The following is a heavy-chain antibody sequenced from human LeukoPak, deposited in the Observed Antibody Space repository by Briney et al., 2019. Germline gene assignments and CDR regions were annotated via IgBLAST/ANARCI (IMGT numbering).Heavy chain of an antibody. CDR3: ARGGEEFDY. CDR1: GGSFSGYY. CDR2: INHSGST. Sequence: PSETLSLTCAVYGGSFSGYYWSWIRQPPGKGLEWIGEINHSGSTNYNPSLKSRVTISIDTSKNQFSLKLSSVTAADTAVYYCARGGEEFDYWGQGTLVTVSS. J-gene: IGHJ4*02. D-gene: IGHD4-17*01. V-gene: IGHV4-34*01.